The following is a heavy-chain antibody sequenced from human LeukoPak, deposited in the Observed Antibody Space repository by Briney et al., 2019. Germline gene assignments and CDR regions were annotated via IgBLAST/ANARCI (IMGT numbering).Heavy chain of an antibody. D-gene: IGHD6-19*01. Sequence: ASVTVSFKASGYTFTCYYMHWVRQAPGQGLEWMGWINPNSGGTNYAQKFQGRVTMTRDTSISTAYMELSRLRSDDTAVYYCARGYSSGWYYFDYWGQGTLVTVSS. J-gene: IGHJ4*02. CDR2: INPNSGGT. CDR3: ARGYSSGWYYFDY. V-gene: IGHV1-2*02. CDR1: GYTFTCYY.